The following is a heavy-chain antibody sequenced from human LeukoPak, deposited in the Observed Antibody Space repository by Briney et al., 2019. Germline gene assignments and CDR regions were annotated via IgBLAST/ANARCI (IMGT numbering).Heavy chain of an antibody. CDR3: ARDLLTYRSAFDY. CDR1: GFTFSSYA. D-gene: IGHD4/OR15-4a*01. CDR2: ISYDGSNK. Sequence: GGSLRLPCAASGFTFSSYAMLWVRQAPGKGLGWVAVISYDGSNKYYADSVKGRFTISRDNSKNTLYLQMNSLRAEDTAVYYCARDLLTYRSAFDYWGQGTLVTVSS. J-gene: IGHJ4*02. V-gene: IGHV3-30-3*01.